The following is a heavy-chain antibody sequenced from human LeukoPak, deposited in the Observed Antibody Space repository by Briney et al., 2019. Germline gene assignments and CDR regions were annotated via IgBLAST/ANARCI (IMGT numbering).Heavy chain of an antibody. CDR1: GFTFSIYA. CDR3: VKDEDLYTTTWYLFED. D-gene: IGHD6-13*01. Sequence: PGGSLRLSCVASGFTFSIYAMTWVRQAPGKGLEWVLGITSSGASAYYAASVKGRFTVSRDNSENTLYLQINNLSAEDSGTYYCVKDEDLYTTTWYLFEDWGQGTLVTVSS. V-gene: IGHV3-23*01. CDR2: ITSSGASA. J-gene: IGHJ4*02.